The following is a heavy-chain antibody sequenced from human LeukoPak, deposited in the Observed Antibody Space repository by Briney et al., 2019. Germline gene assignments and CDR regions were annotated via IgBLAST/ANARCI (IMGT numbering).Heavy chain of an antibody. CDR1: GGSISTTNYY. V-gene: IGHV4-39*01. Sequence: SETLSLTCTVSGGSISTTNYYWGWIRQSPGKGLEWFGCVYYSGSTYYNPSLKSRVTISVDTSANQFSLKLNSVTAADTAVYYCARPIRSRDNNWFDPWGQGTLVIVSS. CDR2: VYYSGST. J-gene: IGHJ5*02. D-gene: IGHD3-10*01. CDR3: ARPIRSRDNNWFDP.